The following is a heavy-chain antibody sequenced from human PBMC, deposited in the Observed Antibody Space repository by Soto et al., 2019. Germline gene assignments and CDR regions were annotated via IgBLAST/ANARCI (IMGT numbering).Heavy chain of an antibody. J-gene: IGHJ3*02. CDR2: IIPIFGTA. D-gene: IGHD3-9*01. CDR3: AREYFEGDDHGHAFDI. CDR1: GGTFSSYA. V-gene: IGHV1-69*06. Sequence: QVQLVQSGAEVKKPGSSVKVSCKASGGTFSSYAISWVRQAPGQGLEWMGGIIPIFGTANYAQKFKGRVTITAGKSTSTDYMELSSRRSENTAVYYCAREYFEGDDHGHAFDIWGQGTMVTVS.